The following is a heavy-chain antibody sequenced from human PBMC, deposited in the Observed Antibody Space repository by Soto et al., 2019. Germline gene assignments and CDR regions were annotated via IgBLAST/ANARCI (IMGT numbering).Heavy chain of an antibody. CDR3: AKGNSSCVFDS. CDR1: GFTFSSYG. V-gene: IGHV3-30*18. D-gene: IGHD3-22*01. J-gene: IGHJ5*01. CDR2: ISYDGSNK. Sequence: GGSLRLSCAASGFTFSSYGMHWVRQAPGKGLEWLAVISYDGSNKNNAASVKGRFTISKDNSETTLHLQMNYCRAEITGVYYCAKGNSSCVFDSWGQGTLVTVSS.